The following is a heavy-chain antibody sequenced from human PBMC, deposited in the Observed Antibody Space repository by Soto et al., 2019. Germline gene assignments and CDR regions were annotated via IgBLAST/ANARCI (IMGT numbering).Heavy chain of an antibody. J-gene: IGHJ4*02. CDR3: ARDKIAGLFDY. CDR2: INHSGSI. V-gene: IGHV4-34*01. Sequence: QVQLQQWGAGLLKPSETLSLTCAVSGGSFSGYYWTWIGHPPGTGRVWMGEINHSGSINYNPSLKSRVTISVDTSKNQFSLKLTSVTAADTAVYYCARDKIAGLFDYWGQGTLVTVSS. D-gene: IGHD2-21*01. CDR1: GGSFSGYY.